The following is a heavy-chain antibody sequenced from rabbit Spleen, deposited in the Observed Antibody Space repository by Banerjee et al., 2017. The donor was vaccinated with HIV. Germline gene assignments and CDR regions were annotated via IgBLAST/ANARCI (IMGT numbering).Heavy chain of an antibody. D-gene: IGHD1-1*01. Sequence: QEQLVESGGGLVKPGGTLTLTCTVSEFSFSSNWICWVRQAPGKGLEWIACIDTNDGDTDYANWPKGRFTISKTSSTTVTLQMTSLTAADTATYFCARNYVNAFDPWGQGTLVTVS. CDR1: EFSFSSNW. J-gene: IGHJ2*01. V-gene: IGHV1S45*01. CDR3: ARNYVNAFDP. CDR2: IDTNDGDT.